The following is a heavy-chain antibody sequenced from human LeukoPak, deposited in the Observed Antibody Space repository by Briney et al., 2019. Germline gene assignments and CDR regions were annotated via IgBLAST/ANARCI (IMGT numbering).Heavy chain of an antibody. J-gene: IGHJ2*01. CDR1: GYIFPDYG. D-gene: IGHD3-10*01. CDR2: ITPYNGIR. Sequence: ASVKVSCKGSGYIFPDYGISRVRQAPGQRLEWMAWITPYNGIRHSRQNLQGRVIVTADTSTDTAYMELKNLTSDDTGVYYCARGHYYGSGPSYWYFDLWGRGTLVTVSS. V-gene: IGHV1-18*01. CDR3: ARGHYYGSGPSYWYFDL.